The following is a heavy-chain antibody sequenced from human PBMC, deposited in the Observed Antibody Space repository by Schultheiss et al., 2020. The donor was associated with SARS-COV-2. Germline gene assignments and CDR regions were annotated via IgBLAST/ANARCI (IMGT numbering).Heavy chain of an antibody. J-gene: IGHJ3*02. CDR2: ISSSSSYT. Sequence: GGSLRLSCAASGFTFSSYAMSWVRQAPGKGLEWVSYISSSSSYTNYADSVKGRFTISRDNAKNSLYLQMNSLRAEDTAVYYCAGIGVIVVARDAFDIWGQGTMVTVSS. CDR1: GFTFSSYA. CDR3: AGIGVIVVARDAFDI. D-gene: IGHD3-22*01. V-gene: IGHV3-21*05.